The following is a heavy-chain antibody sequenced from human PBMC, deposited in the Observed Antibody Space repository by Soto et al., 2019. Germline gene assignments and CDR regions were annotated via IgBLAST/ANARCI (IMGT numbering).Heavy chain of an antibody. D-gene: IGHD1-26*01. Sequence: PGWSLRLSCAASGFTFSSYAMSWVRQAPGKGLEWVSAISGSGGSTYYADSVKGRFTISRDNSKNTLYLQMNSLRAEDTAVYYCEKDGPRIVGATDYWGQGTLVSLCS. CDR2: ISGSGGST. J-gene: IGHJ4*02. V-gene: IGHV3-23*01. CDR3: EKDGPRIVGATDY. CDR1: GFTFSSYA.